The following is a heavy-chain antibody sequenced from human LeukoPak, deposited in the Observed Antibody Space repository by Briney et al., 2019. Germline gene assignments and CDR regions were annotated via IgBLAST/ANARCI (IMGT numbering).Heavy chain of an antibody. Sequence: GGSLRLSCAASGFTFSSYEMNWVCQAPGKGLQWVSYISSSGSTTYYADSVKGRFTSSRDNAKISLYLQMNSLRAEDTAVYYCARGQSGMYWYFDLWGRGTLVTVSS. CDR2: ISSSGSTT. D-gene: IGHD1-26*01. V-gene: IGHV3-48*03. CDR1: GFTFSSYE. CDR3: ARGQSGMYWYFDL. J-gene: IGHJ2*01.